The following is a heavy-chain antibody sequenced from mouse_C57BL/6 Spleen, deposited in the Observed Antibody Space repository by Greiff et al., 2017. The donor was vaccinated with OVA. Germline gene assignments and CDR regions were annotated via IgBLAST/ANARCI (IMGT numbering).Heavy chain of an antibody. CDR3: ARDTEDYYGSSPHFDY. CDR1: GFTFSSYA. J-gene: IGHJ2*01. V-gene: IGHV5-4*01. CDR2: ISDGGSYT. D-gene: IGHD1-1*01. Sequence: DVKLVESGGGLVKPGGSLKLSCAASGFTFSSYAMSWVRQTPEKRLEWVATISDGGSYTYYPDNVKGRFTISRDNAKNNLYLQMSHLKSEDTAMYYCARDTEDYYGSSPHFDYWGQGTTLTVSS.